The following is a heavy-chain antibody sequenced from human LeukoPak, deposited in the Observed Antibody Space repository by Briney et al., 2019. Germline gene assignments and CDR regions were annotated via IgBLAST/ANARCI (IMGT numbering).Heavy chain of an antibody. J-gene: IGHJ3*02. CDR1: GYTLTELS. CDR2: FDPEDGET. Sequence: ASVKVSRKVSGYTLTELSMHWVRQAPGKGLEWMGGFDPEDGETIYAQKFQGRVTMTEDTSTDTAYMELSSLRSEDTAVYYCAKVTYYYDSSGYYFDAFDIWGQGTMVTVSS. D-gene: IGHD3-22*01. V-gene: IGHV1-24*01. CDR3: AKVTYYYDSSGYYFDAFDI.